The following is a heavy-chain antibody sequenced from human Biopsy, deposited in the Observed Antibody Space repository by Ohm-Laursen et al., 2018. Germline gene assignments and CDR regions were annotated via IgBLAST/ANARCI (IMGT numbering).Heavy chain of an antibody. CDR1: GYSFTNYY. CDR3: ARDYDTSGYYYVS. D-gene: IGHD3-22*01. Sequence: GASVKASRTASGYSFTNYYLHWVRQAPGQGLQWMGRINPNNDNTVYAQQFQGRVTMTKDTSTSTVYMDLSSLTFDDSAVYYCARDYDTSGYYYVSWGQGTLVTVSS. J-gene: IGHJ5*02. V-gene: IGHV1-46*01. CDR2: INPNNDNT.